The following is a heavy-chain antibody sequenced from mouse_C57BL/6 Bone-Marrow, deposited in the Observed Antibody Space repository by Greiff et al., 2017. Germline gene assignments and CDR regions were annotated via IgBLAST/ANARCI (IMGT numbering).Heavy chain of an antibody. CDR1: GFTFTDYY. D-gene: IGHD1-1*01. CDR3: ARLDYYGSSFFAY. J-gene: IGHJ3*01. V-gene: IGHV7-3*01. Sequence: EVQVVESGGGLVQPGGSLSLSCAASGFTFTDYYMSWVRQPPGKALEWLGFIRNKANGYTTEYSASVKGRFTISRDNSQSILYLQMNALRAEDSATYYCARLDYYGSSFFAYWGQGTLVTVSA. CDR2: IRNKANGYTT.